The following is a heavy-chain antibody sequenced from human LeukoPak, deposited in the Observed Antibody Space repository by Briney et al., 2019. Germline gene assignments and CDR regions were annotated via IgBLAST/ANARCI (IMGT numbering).Heavy chain of an antibody. CDR3: AKRGSGWYEDYYYYMDV. Sequence: QTGGSLRLSCAASGFTFNTYGMSWVRQAPGKGLEWVSGISGSGGSTYYADSVKGRFTISRDNSKNTLYLQMNSLRAEDTAVYYCAKRGSGWYEDYYYYMDVWGKGTTVTISS. V-gene: IGHV3-23*01. J-gene: IGHJ6*03. CDR2: ISGSGGST. D-gene: IGHD6-19*01. CDR1: GFTFNTYG.